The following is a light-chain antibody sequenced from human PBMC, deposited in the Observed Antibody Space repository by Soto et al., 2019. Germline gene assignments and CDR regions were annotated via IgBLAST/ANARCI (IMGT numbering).Light chain of an antibody. V-gene: IGLV2-14*01. CDR2: EVS. CDR1: SSDVGAYNF. J-gene: IGLJ2*01. CDR3: SSQTGSATVL. Sequence: QSALTQPASVSGSPGQSITISCTGTSSDVGAYNFVSWYQQFPGKAPKLMLYEVSNRPSGVSDRFSGSKSGNTASLIISGLHAEDEADYYCSSQTGSATVLFGGGTKLTVL.